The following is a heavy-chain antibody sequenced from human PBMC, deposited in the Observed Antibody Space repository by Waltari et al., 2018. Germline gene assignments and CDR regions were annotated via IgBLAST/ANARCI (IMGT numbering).Heavy chain of an antibody. CDR1: GFTFSSYW. D-gene: IGHD3-10*01. CDR3: ARAQLTMARNLDL. V-gene: IGHV3-74*01. J-gene: IGHJ2*01. Sequence: EVQLVESGGGLVQPGGSLGLSCVTSGFTFSSYWMHWVRHVPGKGLVWVSRINSDGITTIYADSVKGRFTISRDNAKNTLYLQMNSLRADDTSVYYCARAQLTMARNLDLWGRGTLVTVSS. CDR2: INSDGITT.